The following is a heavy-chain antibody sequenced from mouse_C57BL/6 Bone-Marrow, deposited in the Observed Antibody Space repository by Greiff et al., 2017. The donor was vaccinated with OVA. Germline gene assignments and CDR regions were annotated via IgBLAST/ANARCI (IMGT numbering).Heavy chain of an antibody. CDR3: ARRGLRDAMDY. D-gene: IGHD2-4*01. CDR2: IYPGSGST. CDR1: GYTFTSYW. Sequence: VQLQQPGAELVKPGASVKMSCKASGYTFTSYWITWVKQRPGQGLEWIGDIYPGSGSTNYNEKFKSKATLTVDTSSSTAYMQLSSLTSEDSAGYYCARRGLRDAMDYWGQGTSVTVSS. J-gene: IGHJ4*01. V-gene: IGHV1-55*01.